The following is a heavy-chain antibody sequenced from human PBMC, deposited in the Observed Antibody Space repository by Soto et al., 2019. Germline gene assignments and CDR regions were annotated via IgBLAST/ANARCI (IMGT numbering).Heavy chain of an antibody. CDR2: ISYDGSNK. D-gene: IGHD3-10*01. V-gene: IGHV3-30-3*01. CDR1: GFTFSSYA. Sequence: GGSLRLSCAASGFTFSSYAMHWVRQAPGKGLEWVAVISYDGSNKYYADSVKGRFTISRDNSKNTLYLQMNSLRAEDTAVYYCARAHHGSFDYWGQGTLVTVSS. CDR3: ARAHHGSFDY. J-gene: IGHJ4*02.